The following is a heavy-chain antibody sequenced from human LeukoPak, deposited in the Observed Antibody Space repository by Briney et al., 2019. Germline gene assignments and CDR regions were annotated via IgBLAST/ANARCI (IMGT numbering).Heavy chain of an antibody. V-gene: IGHV1-46*01. CDR1: GYTFTTYH. D-gene: IGHD5-18*01. CDR2: VNPSDGRT. CDR3: ARGYNYGFDY. Sequence: ASVKVSCRASGYTFTTYHVHWVRQAPGQGLECLGLVNPSDGRTTYKQEFQGRMTVTTDTSTSTVYMDLSSLTSEDTAVYYCARGYNYGFDYWGQGTLVTVSS. J-gene: IGHJ4*02.